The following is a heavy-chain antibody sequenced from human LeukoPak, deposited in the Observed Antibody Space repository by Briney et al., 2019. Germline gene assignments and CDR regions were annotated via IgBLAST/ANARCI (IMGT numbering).Heavy chain of an antibody. CDR3: ARDTEPTGTAPYGMDV. CDR2: IYYSGST. Sequence: SETLSLTCTVSGGSISSYYWSWIRQPPGKGLEWIGCIYYSGSTNYNPSLKSRVTISVDASKNQFSLKLSSVTAADTAVYYCARDTEPTGTAPYGMDVWGKGTTVTVSS. D-gene: IGHD1-1*01. V-gene: IGHV4-59*01. J-gene: IGHJ6*04. CDR1: GGSISSYY.